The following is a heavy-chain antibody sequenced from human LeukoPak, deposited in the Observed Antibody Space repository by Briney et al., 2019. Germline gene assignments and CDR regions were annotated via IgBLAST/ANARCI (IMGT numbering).Heavy chain of an antibody. CDR1: GFTVSSNY. CDR3: ARSGITIFGTYAFDI. V-gene: IGHV3-74*01. Sequence: SGGSLRLSCAASGFTVSSNYMSWVRQAPGKGLVWVSRINTDGSSTSYADSVKGRFTISRDNAKNTLYLQMNSLRAEDTAVYYCARSGITIFGTYAFDIWGQGTMVTVSS. J-gene: IGHJ3*02. D-gene: IGHD3-3*01. CDR2: INTDGSST.